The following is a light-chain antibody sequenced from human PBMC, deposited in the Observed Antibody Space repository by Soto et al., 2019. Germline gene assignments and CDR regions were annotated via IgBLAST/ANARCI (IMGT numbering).Light chain of an antibody. Sequence: QPVLTQSPSASASLGASVKLTCTLSSGHSSYAIAWHQQQPEKGPRYLMKLNSDGSHNKGDGIPDRFSGSSSGAERYLTISSLQSEDEADYYCQTWGTGFWVFGAGTKVTVL. CDR2: LNSDGSH. J-gene: IGLJ3*02. CDR1: SGHSSYA. V-gene: IGLV4-69*01. CDR3: QTWGTGFWV.